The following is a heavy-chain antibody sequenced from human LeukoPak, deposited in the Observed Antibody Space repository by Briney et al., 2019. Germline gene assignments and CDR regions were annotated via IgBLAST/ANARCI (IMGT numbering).Heavy chain of an antibody. CDR3: AKEWLRFDY. Sequence: PGGSLRLSCAASGFTFSSFAMSWVRQAPGKGLEWVSTINGSGASTYYADSVKGRFTISRDNSENTLSLQMNSLRAEDTALYYCAKEWLRFDYWGQGTLVTVSS. CDR2: INGSGAST. D-gene: IGHD5-12*01. J-gene: IGHJ4*02. CDR1: GFTFSSFA. V-gene: IGHV3-23*01.